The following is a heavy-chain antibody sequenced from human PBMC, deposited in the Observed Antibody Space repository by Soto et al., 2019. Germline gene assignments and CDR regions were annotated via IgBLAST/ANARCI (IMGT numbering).Heavy chain of an antibody. CDR2: ISSSSSYI. V-gene: IGHV3-21*01. J-gene: IGHJ4*02. Sequence: ESLKISCAASGFTFSSYSMNWVRQAPGKGLEWDSSISSSSSYIYYADSVKGRFTISRDNAKNSLYLQMNSLRAEDTAVYYCARESAGIAARPVPVDYWGQGPLVTVSS. CDR1: GFTFSSYS. CDR3: ARESAGIAARPVPVDY. D-gene: IGHD6-6*01.